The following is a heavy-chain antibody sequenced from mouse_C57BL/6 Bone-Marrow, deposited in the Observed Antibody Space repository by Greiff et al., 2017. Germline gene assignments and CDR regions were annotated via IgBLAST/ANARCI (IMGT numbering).Heavy chain of an antibody. CDR3: ERHGGVGAMDY. V-gene: IGHV5-2*01. J-gene: IGHJ4*01. CDR1: EYEFPSHD. CDR2: INSDGGST. Sequence: VQLKESGGGLVQPGESLKLSCESNEYEFPSHDMSWVRKTPEKRLELVAAINSDGGSTYYPDTMERRFIISRDNTKKTLYLQMSSMGSEDTAFYYCERHGGVGAMDYWGQGTSVTVSS. D-gene: IGHD1-1*02.